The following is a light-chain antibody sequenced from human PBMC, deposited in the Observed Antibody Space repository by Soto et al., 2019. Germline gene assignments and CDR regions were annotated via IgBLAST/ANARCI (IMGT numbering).Light chain of an antibody. CDR2: EVS. Sequence: QSALTQPASVSGSPGQSITISCTGTSSDVGAYNYVSWYQQHPGKAPKLIIYEVSYRPSGVSDRFSGSKSGNTASLTISGLQAEDEADFYCSSYTRSTSWLFGGGTKLTVL. J-gene: IGLJ3*02. V-gene: IGLV2-14*01. CDR3: SSYTRSTSWL. CDR1: SSDVGAYNY.